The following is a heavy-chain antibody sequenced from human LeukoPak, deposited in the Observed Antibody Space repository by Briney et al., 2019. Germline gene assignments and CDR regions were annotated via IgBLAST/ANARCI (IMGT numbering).Heavy chain of an antibody. CDR2: INSDGSTA. D-gene: IGHD3-22*01. Sequence: GGSLRLSCAASGFPVSSNYITWVRQAPEKGLMWVSRINSDGSTATYADSVKGRFTISRDNAKDTLYLEMSSLRAEDTAVYYCARGTMIQGDNWFDPWGQGTLVTVSS. CDR1: GFPVSSNY. V-gene: IGHV3-74*01. J-gene: IGHJ5*02. CDR3: ARGTMIQGDNWFDP.